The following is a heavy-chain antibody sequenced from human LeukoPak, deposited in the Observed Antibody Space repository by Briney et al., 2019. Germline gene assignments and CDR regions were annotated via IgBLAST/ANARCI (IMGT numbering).Heavy chain of an antibody. D-gene: IGHD1-1*01. CDR1: GFIFSSYG. CDR2: IRYDGINK. V-gene: IGHV3-30*02. CDR3: ARDCRRWNGVFDV. J-gene: IGHJ3*01. Sequence: GGSLRLSCEASGFIFSSYGTHWVRQAPGKGLEWVAFIRYDGINKYYADSVKGRLIISRDNAKNSLYLQMNSLRPEDTAVYHCARDCRRWNGVFDVWGQGTTVTVSS.